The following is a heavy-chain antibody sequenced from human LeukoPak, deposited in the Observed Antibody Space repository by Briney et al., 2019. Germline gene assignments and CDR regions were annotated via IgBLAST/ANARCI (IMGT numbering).Heavy chain of an antibody. CDR3: ATAPLGEQWLYRDY. CDR2: FDPEDGET. CDR1: GYTLTELS. D-gene: IGHD6-19*01. J-gene: IGHJ4*02. V-gene: IGHV1-24*01. Sequence: ASVKVSCKVSGYTLTELSMHWVRQAPGKGLEWMGGFDPEDGETIYAQKFQGRVTMTEDTSTDTAYMELSSLRSEDTAVYYCATAPLGEQWLYRDYWGQGTLVTVSS.